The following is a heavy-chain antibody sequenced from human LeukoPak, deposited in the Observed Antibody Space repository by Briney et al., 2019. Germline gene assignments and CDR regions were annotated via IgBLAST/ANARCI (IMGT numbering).Heavy chain of an antibody. Sequence: SETLSLTCTVSGGSISSSSYYWGWIRQPPGKGLEWIGSIYHSGSTNYNPSLKSRVTISVDKSKNQFSLKLSSVTAADTAVYYCARGALVTKGFDPWGQGTLVTVSS. CDR2: IYHSGST. D-gene: IGHD2-21*02. V-gene: IGHV4-39*07. CDR3: ARGALVTKGFDP. J-gene: IGHJ5*02. CDR1: GGSISSSSYY.